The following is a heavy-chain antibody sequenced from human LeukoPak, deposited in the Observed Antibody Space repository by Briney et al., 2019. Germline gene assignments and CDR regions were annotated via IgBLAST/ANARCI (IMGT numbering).Heavy chain of an antibody. CDR3: ARDSSAYYYGSGSYPDC. J-gene: IGHJ4*02. CDR2: ISSSSSYI. D-gene: IGHD3-10*01. Sequence: GGSLRLSCAASGFTFSSYSMNWVRQAPGKGLEWVSSISSSSSYIYYADSVKGRFIISSDNAKNLLHLQRNSRRAEDTAVFYCARDSSAYYYGSGSYPDCWGQGTLVTVSS. CDR1: GFTFSSYS. V-gene: IGHV3-21*01.